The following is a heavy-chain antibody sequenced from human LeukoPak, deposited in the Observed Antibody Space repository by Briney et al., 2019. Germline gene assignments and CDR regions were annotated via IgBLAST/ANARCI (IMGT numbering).Heavy chain of an antibody. D-gene: IGHD2-2*01. Sequence: GASVKVSCKASGDTFNDYTFSWVRQAPGQGLEWMGRIMPFLDVANYAPKFQGRVTLTADKSTSTAYMELSDLKSEDTAVYYCARGEDIVVVPAALGNWFDPWGQGTLVTVSS. CDR3: ARGEDIVVVPAALGNWFDP. CDR2: IMPFLDVA. J-gene: IGHJ5*02. CDR1: GDTFNDYT. V-gene: IGHV1-69*02.